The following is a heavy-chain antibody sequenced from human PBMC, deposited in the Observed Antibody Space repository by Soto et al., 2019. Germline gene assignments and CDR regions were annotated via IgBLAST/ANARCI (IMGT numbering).Heavy chain of an antibody. CDR1: GFTFSNYA. D-gene: IGHD2-21*02. Sequence: GSLRLSFAASGFTFSNYAMNWVRQAPGKGLEWVSAISGSGGSTYYADSVKGRFTISRDNSKNTLFLQMNSLRAEDTAVYYCAKAYCGGDCQFKYFQHWGQGTPVTVSS. CDR3: AKAYCGGDCQFKYFQH. CDR2: ISGSGGST. J-gene: IGHJ1*01. V-gene: IGHV3-23*01.